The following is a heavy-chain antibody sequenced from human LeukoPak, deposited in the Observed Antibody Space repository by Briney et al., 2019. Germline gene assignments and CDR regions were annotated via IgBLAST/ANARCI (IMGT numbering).Heavy chain of an antibody. V-gene: IGHV3-30*02. Sequence: GGSLRLSCAASGITFRSYGMHWVRQAPGKGLEWVAVIHYDGSHKYYADSVKGRFSVSRDNSKNTLYLQMNSVRADDTAVYYCAKGARGDTVTSIVGLNWFDPWGQGTLVTVSS. J-gene: IGHJ5*02. CDR2: IHYDGSHK. CDR1: GITFRSYG. D-gene: IGHD4-17*01. CDR3: AKGARGDTVTSIVGLNWFDP.